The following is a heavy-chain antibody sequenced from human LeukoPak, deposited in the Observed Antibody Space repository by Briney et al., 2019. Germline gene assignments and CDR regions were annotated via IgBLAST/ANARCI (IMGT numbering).Heavy chain of an antibody. D-gene: IGHD2-2*01. CDR1: GFTFSSYA. V-gene: IGHV3-30-3*01. CDR2: TSYDGSNK. J-gene: IGHJ4*02. Sequence: GRSLRLSCAASGFTFSSYAMHWVRQAPGKGLEWVAVTSYDGSNKYYADSVKGRFTISRDNSKNTLYLQMNSLRAEDTAVYYCASIPTGDIVVVPAADVWGQGTLVTVSS. CDR3: ASIPTGDIVVVPAADV.